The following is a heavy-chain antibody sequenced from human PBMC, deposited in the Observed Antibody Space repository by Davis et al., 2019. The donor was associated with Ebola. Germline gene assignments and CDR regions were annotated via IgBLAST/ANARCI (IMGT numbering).Heavy chain of an antibody. CDR2: IIPILGIA. D-gene: IGHD3-9*01. J-gene: IGHJ4*02. CDR1: GGTFSSYA. V-gene: IGHV1-69*04. Sequence: AASVKVSCKASGGTFSSYAISWVRQAPGQGLEWMGRIIPILGIANYAQKFQGRVTITADKSTSTAYMELSSLRSDDTAVYYCARGGFLDYDILTAYYPYDYWGQGTLVTVSS. CDR3: ARGGFLDYDILTAYYPYDY.